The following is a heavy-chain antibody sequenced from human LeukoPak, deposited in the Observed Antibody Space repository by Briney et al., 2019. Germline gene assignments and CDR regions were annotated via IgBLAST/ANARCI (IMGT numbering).Heavy chain of an antibody. J-gene: IGHJ4*01. CDR1: GFTFSSYG. CDR2: IWYDGSNK. V-gene: IGHV3-33*01. D-gene: IGHD3-22*01. Sequence: GRSLRLSCAASGFTFSSYGMHWVRQAPGEGLEWVAVIWYDGSNKYYADSVKGRFTISRDNSKNTLYLQMNSLSAEDTAVYYCASLSGYYFYFDYWGQGTLVTVSS. CDR3: ASLSGYYFYFDY.